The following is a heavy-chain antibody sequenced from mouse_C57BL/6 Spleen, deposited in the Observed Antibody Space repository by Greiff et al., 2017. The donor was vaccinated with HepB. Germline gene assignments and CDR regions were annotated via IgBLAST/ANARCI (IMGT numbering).Heavy chain of an antibody. Sequence: EVQLPQSGPELVKPGASVKMSCKASGYTFTAYNMHWVKQSHGKSLEWIGYINPNNGGTSYNQKFKCKSTLTVNKSSSTAYMELLSLTSEDSAVYYCARGWDWFEYWGQGTLVTVSA. CDR2: INPNNGGT. J-gene: IGHJ3*01. V-gene: IGHV1-22*01. D-gene: IGHD4-1*01. CDR1: GYTFTAYN. CDR3: ARGWDWFEY.